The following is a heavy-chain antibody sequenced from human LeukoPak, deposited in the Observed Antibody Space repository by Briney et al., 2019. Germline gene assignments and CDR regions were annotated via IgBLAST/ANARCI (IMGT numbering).Heavy chain of an antibody. CDR2: ISASGGTT. V-gene: IGHV3-23*01. CDR1: GFTFSNHG. D-gene: IGHD1-26*01. J-gene: IGHJ4*02. Sequence: GGSLRLSCAASGFTFSNHGMSWVRRAPGKGLEWVSAISASGGTTYYADSVKGRFTISRDNAKNSLYLQMNSLRAEDTAVYYCARVWYSGSYPVDYWGQGTLVTVSS. CDR3: ARVWYSGSYPVDY.